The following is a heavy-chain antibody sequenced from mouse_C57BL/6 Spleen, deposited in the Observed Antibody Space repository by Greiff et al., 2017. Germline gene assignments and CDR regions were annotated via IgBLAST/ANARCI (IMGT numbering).Heavy chain of an antibody. V-gene: IGHV1-53*01. CDR3: ARGESKGYGMDY. J-gene: IGHJ4*01. CDR2: INPSNGGT. D-gene: IGHD2-5*01. CDR1: GYTFTSYW. Sequence: QVQLQQPGTELVKPGASVKLSCKASGYTFTSYWMHWVKQRPGQGLEWIGNINPSNGGTYYNEQFKSKATLTVDKSSSTAYMQLRSLTAVESAVYVSARGESKGYGMDYWGQGTSGTVAS.